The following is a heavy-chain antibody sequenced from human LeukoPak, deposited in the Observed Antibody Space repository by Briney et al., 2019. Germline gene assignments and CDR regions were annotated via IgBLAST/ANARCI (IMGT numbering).Heavy chain of an antibody. CDR2: VTANSDNI. CDR1: GITLSNYG. Sequence: GGSLILSCAVSGITLSNYGMSWVRQAPGKGLEWLSVVTANSDNIYYADSVKGRFTISRDNSKDTLYLQMNGLKAEDSDLYYCANLQKGNYKANFWGQGTLVTVSS. D-gene: IGHD3-10*01. J-gene: IGHJ4*02. CDR3: ANLQKGNYKANF. V-gene: IGHV3-23*01.